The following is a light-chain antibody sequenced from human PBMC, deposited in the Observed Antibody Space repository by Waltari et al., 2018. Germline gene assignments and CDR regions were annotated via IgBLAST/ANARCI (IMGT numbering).Light chain of an antibody. CDR2: AAS. CDR3: QQSYSTPQT. Sequence: DIQMTQSPSSLSASVGDRVTITCRASQSISSFLNWYQQKPWKAPKLLVYAASSLQSGVPSRLSGSGSGTEFTLTISSLQPEDFATYYCQQSYSTPQTFGQGTK. J-gene: IGKJ1*01. V-gene: IGKV1-39*01. CDR1: QSISSF.